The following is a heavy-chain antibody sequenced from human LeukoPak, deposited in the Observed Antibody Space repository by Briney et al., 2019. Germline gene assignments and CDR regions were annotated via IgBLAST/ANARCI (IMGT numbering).Heavy chain of an antibody. D-gene: IGHD3-10*01. CDR2: IIPIFGTA. V-gene: IGHV1-69*06. Sequence: ASVKVSCKASGGTFSSYAISWVRQAPGQGLEWMGGIIPIFGTANYAQKFQGRVTITADKSTSTAYMEPSSLRSEDTAVYYCARITFPELWFGELSTNYGMDVWGKGTTVTVSS. CDR3: ARITFPELWFGELSTNYGMDV. CDR1: GGTFSSYA. J-gene: IGHJ6*04.